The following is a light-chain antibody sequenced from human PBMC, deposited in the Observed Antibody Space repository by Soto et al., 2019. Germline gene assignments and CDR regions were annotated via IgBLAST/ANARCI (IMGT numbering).Light chain of an antibody. CDR3: QQIYSLPFT. V-gene: IGKV1-33*01. CDR1: QNINNY. Sequence: DAKLTQCILSLSTSVGDRGTITCQASQNINNYLNWYQQKPGKAPKLLIYAASGLERGVPSRFSGSGSGTDFTFTISSLQPEDIATYYCQQIYSLPFTFGQGTRLEIK. J-gene: IGKJ5*01. CDR2: AAS.